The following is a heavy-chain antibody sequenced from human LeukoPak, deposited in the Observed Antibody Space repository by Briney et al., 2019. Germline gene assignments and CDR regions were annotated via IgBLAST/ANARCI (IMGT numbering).Heavy chain of an antibody. V-gene: IGHV3-23*01. CDR1: GFTFSSYA. CDR3: ARERNLEIAVAGTIFNY. Sequence: PGGSLRLSCAASGFTFSSYAMSWVRQVPWKGLEWVSAISGSGGSTYYADSVKGRFTISRDNSKNTLYLRMKSLRAEDTAVYYCARERNLEIAVAGTIFNYWGQGTLVTVSS. D-gene: IGHD6-19*01. J-gene: IGHJ4*02. CDR2: ISGSGGST.